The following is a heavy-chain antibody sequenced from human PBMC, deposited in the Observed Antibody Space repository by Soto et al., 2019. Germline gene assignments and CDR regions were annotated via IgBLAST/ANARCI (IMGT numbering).Heavy chain of an antibody. CDR1: GDSVSSNSAA. D-gene: IGHD3-22*01. CDR3: ARERRYYDSSGYCDY. V-gene: IGHV6-1*01. Sequence: SQTLSLTCAISGDSVSSNSAAWNWIRQSSSRGLEWLGRTYYRSKWYNDYAVSVKSRITINPDTSKNQFSLQLNSVTPEDTAVYYCARERRYYDSSGYCDYWGQGTLVTVSS. CDR2: TYYRSKWYN. J-gene: IGHJ4*02.